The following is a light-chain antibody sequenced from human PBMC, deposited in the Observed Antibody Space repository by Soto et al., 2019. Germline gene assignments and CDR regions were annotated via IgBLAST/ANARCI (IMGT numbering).Light chain of an antibody. CDR3: QQRNSYPIT. CDR2: TAS. CDR1: QGISSY. Sequence: DIQLTQSPAFLSASVGDRVTITCRASQGISSYLAWYQQKPGKAPNLLIHTASTLQSGVPSRFSGSGSGTDFTLTISSLKPEDFATYYCQQRNSYPITFGQGTRREI. J-gene: IGKJ5*01. V-gene: IGKV1-9*01.